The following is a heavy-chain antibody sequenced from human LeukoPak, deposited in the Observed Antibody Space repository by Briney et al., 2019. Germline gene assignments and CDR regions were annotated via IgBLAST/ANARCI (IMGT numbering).Heavy chain of an antibody. J-gene: IGHJ4*02. CDR1: GGSISSSSYY. CDR3: ARRESDCSSTSCYPRPFDY. CDR2: IYYSGST. D-gene: IGHD2-2*01. V-gene: IGHV4-39*01. Sequence: PSETLSLTCTVSGGSISSSSYYWGWLRQPPGKGLGWIVSIYYSGSTYYNPSLKSRVTISVYTSKNQFSLKLSSVTAADTAVYYCARRESDCSSTSCYPRPFDYWGQGNLVTVSS.